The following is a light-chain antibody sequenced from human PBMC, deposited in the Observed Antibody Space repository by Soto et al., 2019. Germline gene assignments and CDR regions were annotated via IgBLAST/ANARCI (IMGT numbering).Light chain of an antibody. CDR3: MQGTHWPWT. CDR1: QSLVYRDGNTY. V-gene: IGKV2-30*01. J-gene: IGKJ1*01. Sequence: DVVMTQSPLSLPVTLGQPASISCRSSQSLVYRDGNTYLNWFQQRPGQSPRRLIYKVSNRDSGVPDRFSGSGSGTDFTLKISRVEAEDVGVYYCMQGTHWPWTFGQGTQVEIK. CDR2: KVS.